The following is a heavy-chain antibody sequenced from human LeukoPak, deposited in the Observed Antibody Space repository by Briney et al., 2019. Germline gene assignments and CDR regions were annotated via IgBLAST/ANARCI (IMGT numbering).Heavy chain of an antibody. D-gene: IGHD3-22*01. V-gene: IGHV3-23*01. CDR1: GFTSSSYA. CDR3: AKSSDYYDSSGSIDY. CDR2: ISGSGGST. J-gene: IGHJ4*02. Sequence: GGSLRLSCAASGFTSSSYAMSWVRQAPGKGLEWVSAISGSGGSTYYADSVKGRFTISRDNSKNTLYLQMNSLRAEDTAVYYCAKSSDYYDSSGSIDYWGQGTLVTVSS.